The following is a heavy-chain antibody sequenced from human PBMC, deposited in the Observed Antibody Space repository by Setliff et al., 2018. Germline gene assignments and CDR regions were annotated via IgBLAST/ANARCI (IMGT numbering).Heavy chain of an antibody. V-gene: IGHV4-61*09. Sequence: SETLSLTCTVSGGSISSGSYYWSWIRPPAGKGLGWIGHIYTRRSTNYNPSLKSRVTISVDTSKNQFSLKLSSVTAADTAVYYCARDPHVLRYFDWLSPPTAFDIWGQGTMVTVPS. CDR1: GGSISSGSYY. CDR3: ARDPHVLRYFDWLSPPTAFDI. D-gene: IGHD3-9*01. J-gene: IGHJ3*02. CDR2: IYTRRST.